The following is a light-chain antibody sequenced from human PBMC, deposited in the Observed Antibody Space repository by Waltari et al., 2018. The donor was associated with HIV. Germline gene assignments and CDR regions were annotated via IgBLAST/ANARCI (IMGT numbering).Light chain of an antibody. CDR2: DKN. J-gene: IGLJ3*02. CDR1: SLRRNY. V-gene: IGLV3-19*01. CDR3: NARDSSDNHLV. Sequence: SSELTQDPAVSVALGQTVRITCQGDSLRRNYASWYQQKPGQAPVPVIYDKNSLPSGIPVRFSVSSSRNTASLTITGAQAEDEADYYCNARDSSDNHLVFGGGTKLTVL.